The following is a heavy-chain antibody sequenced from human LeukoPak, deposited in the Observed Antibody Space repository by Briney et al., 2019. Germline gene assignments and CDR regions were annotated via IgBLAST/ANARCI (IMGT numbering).Heavy chain of an antibody. J-gene: IGHJ4*02. CDR3: ARDTAYFGVVIPTPAFDY. CDR1: GGTFSSYA. D-gene: IGHD3-3*01. CDR2: IIPIFGTA. V-gene: IGHV1-69*05. Sequence: SVKVSCKASGGTFSSYAISWVRQAPGQGLEWMGRIIPIFGTANYAQKFQGRVTITTDESTSTAYMELSSLRSEDTAVYYCARDTAYFGVVIPTPAFDYWGQGTLVTVSS.